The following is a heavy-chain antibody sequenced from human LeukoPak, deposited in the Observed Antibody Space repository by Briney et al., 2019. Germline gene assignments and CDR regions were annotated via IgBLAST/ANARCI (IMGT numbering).Heavy chain of an antibody. CDR2: ISYDGSVE. D-gene: IGHD3-10*01. CDR1: GFTFSNYA. CDR3: AKRGYYYTSGSQYYFDY. V-gene: IGHV3-30*18. Sequence: GGSLRLSYAASGFTFSNYAMHWVRQAPGKGLEWVALISYDGSVEKNAASVKGRFTISRDNSNNTLYLQMNSLRAEDTAVYFCAKRGYYYTSGSQYYFDYWGQGTLVTVSS. J-gene: IGHJ4*02.